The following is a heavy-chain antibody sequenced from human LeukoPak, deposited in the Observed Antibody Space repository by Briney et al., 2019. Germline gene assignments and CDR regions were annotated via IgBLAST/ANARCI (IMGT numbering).Heavy chain of an antibody. D-gene: IGHD6-19*01. J-gene: IGHJ4*02. CDR2: IWYDGSNK. CDR1: GFTFSSYG. Sequence: GGSLRLSCAASGFTFSSYGMHWVRQAPGKGLEWVAVIWYDGSNKYYADSVKGRFTISRDNSKNTLYLQMNSLRAEDTAVYYCARELAVAGTGPADYWGRGTLVTVSS. CDR3: ARELAVAGTGPADY. V-gene: IGHV3-33*01.